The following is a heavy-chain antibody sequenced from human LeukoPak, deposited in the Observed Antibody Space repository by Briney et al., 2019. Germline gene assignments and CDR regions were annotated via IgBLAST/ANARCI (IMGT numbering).Heavy chain of an antibody. Sequence: TGGSLRLSCAASGFTFSSYAMSWVRQAPGKGLEWVSATNDSGGNTYHADSVKGRFTISRDNSKNTLYLQMNSLRAEDTAVYYCAKGSSDGRPYYFDYWGQGTLVTISS. V-gene: IGHV3-23*01. CDR1: GFTFSSYA. CDR2: TNDSGGNT. CDR3: AKGSSDGRPYYFDY. D-gene: IGHD5-24*01. J-gene: IGHJ4*02.